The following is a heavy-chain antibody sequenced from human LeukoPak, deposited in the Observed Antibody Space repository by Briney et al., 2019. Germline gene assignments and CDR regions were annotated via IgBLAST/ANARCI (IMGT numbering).Heavy chain of an antibody. D-gene: IGHD2-8*02. CDR1: GGTFSSYA. V-gene: IGHV1-69*13. Sequence: ASVKVSCKASGGTFSSYAISWVRQAPGQGLEWMGGIIPIFGTANYAQKFQGRVTVTADESTSTAYMELSSLRSDDTAVYYCARTSAGGPPDYWGQGTLVTVSS. CDR3: ARTSAGGPPDY. CDR2: IIPIFGTA. J-gene: IGHJ4*02.